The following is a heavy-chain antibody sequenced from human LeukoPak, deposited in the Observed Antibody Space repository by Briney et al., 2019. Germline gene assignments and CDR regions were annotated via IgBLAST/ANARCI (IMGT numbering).Heavy chain of an antibody. D-gene: IGHD3-22*01. CDR1: GGSISSYY. CDR2: IYYSGST. V-gene: IGHV4-59*01. CDR3: ARGSSGYNFDY. Sequence: SETLSLTCTVSGGSISSYYWSWIRRPPGKGLEWIGYIYYSGSTNYNPSLKSRVTISVDTSKNQFSLKLSPVTAADTAVYYCARGSSGYNFDYWGQGTLVTVSS. J-gene: IGHJ4*02.